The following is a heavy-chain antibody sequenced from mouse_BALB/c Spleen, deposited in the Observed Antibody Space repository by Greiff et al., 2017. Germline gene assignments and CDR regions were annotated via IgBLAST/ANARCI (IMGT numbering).Heavy chain of an antibody. CDR1: GYTFTDYN. V-gene: IGHV1-18*01. Sequence: EVQLQQSGPELVKPGASVKIPCKASGYTFTDYNMDWVKQSHGKSLEWIGDINPNNGGTIYNQKFKDKATLTVDKSSSTAYMQLSSPTSEDSAVYYCARGYDYDEGAAMDYWGQGTSVTVSS. CDR3: ARGYDYDEGAAMDY. D-gene: IGHD2-4*01. J-gene: IGHJ4*01. CDR2: INPNNGGT.